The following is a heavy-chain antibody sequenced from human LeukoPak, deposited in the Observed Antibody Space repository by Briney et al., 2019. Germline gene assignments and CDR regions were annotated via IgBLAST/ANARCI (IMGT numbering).Heavy chain of an antibody. CDR3: AELGITMIGGV. V-gene: IGHV3-48*03. J-gene: IGHJ6*04. CDR2: ISSSGSTI. CDR1: GFTFSRYW. D-gene: IGHD3-10*02. Sequence: GGSLRLSCAASGFTFSRYWMSWVRQAPGKGLEWVSYISSSGSTIYYADSVKGRFTISRDNAKNSLYLQMNSLRAEDTAVYYCAELGITMIGGVWGKGTTVTISS.